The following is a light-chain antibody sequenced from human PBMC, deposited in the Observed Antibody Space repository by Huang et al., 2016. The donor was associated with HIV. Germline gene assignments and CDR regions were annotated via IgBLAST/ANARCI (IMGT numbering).Light chain of an antibody. Sequence: EIVMTQSPATLSVSPGERATLSCRASQSVSTNLAWYQQKAGQAPRLLMYGTSTRGTGVPARFSGSGSGTEFTLTISSLQSEDFAVYYCQQYNNWPPLTFGGGTRVEIK. CDR1: QSVSTN. CDR2: GTS. V-gene: IGKV3-15*01. CDR3: QQYNNWPPLT. J-gene: IGKJ4*01.